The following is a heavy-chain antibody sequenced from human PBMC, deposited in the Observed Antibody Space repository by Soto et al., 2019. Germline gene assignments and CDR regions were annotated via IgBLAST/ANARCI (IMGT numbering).Heavy chain of an antibody. CDR3: ARQIYDSDTGPNFQYYFDS. V-gene: IGHV5-10-1*01. Sequence: PGESLQISWRVVGYSCAGYWVTWVRQKPGKGLEWMGRIDPSDSQTYYSPSFRGHVTISVTKSITTVFLQWSSLRASDTAMYYCARQIYDSDTGPNFQYYFDSWGQGTPVTVSS. D-gene: IGHD3-22*01. CDR1: GYSCAGYW. J-gene: IGHJ4*02. CDR2: IDPSDSQT.